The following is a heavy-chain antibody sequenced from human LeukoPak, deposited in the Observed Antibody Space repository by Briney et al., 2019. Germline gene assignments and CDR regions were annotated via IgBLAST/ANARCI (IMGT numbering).Heavy chain of an antibody. D-gene: IGHD2-2*01. CDR3: ARGDCSSTSCRRMGGRRYRWFDP. J-gene: IGHJ5*02. V-gene: IGHV4-34*01. CDR2: INNSGTT. CDR1: GGSSGGTT. Sequence: PSETLPSTSVAIGGSSGGTTGGWSRNPQGRGWGWFGEINNSGTTTYNPSLKSRVTISVDTSKNQFSLKLSSVTAADTAVYYCARGDCSSTSCRRMGGRRYRWFDPWGQGTLVTVSS.